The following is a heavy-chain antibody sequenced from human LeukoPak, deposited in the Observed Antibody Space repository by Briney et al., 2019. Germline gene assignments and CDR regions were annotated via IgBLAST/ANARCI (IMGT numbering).Heavy chain of an antibody. CDR3: ARGPVPITMVRGATYYFDY. CDR1: GGSFSGYY. J-gene: IGHJ4*02. V-gene: IGHV4-34*01. CDR2: INHSGST. D-gene: IGHD3-10*01. Sequence: SETLSLTCAVYGGSFSGYYWSWIRQPPGKGLEWIGEINHSGSTNYNPSLKSRVTISVDTSKNQFSLKLSSVTAADTAVYYCARGPVPITMVRGATYYFDYWGQGTLVTVSS.